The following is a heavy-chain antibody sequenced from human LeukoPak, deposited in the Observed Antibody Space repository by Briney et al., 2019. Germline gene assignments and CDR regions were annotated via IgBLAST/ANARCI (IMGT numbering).Heavy chain of an antibody. CDR3: ARVSQGDGYNFLDY. CDR2: IYSSGST. CDR1: GGSISSYY. V-gene: IGHV4-59*01. D-gene: IGHD5-24*01. J-gene: IGHJ4*02. Sequence: SETLSLTCTVSGGSISSYYWSWIRQPPGKGLEWIGYIYSSGSTNYNPSLKSRVIISLDTSKNQFSLKLSSVTAADTALYYCARVSQGDGYNFLDYWGQGTLVTVSS.